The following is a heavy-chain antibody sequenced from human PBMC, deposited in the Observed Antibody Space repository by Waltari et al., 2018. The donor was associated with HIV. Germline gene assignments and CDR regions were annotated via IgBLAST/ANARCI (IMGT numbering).Heavy chain of an antibody. Sequence: QVQLQESGPGLVKPSETLSLTCTVPGGSISSSYWSWIRQPPGKGLEWLGYIYYSGSTNHNPSLKSRVTISVDTSKNQFSLKLSSVTAADTAVYYCARGGGYSSWPYWYFDLWGRGTLVTVSS. D-gene: IGHD5-18*01. CDR1: GGSISSSY. CDR3: ARGGGYSSWPYWYFDL. V-gene: IGHV4-59*01. CDR2: IYYSGST. J-gene: IGHJ2*01.